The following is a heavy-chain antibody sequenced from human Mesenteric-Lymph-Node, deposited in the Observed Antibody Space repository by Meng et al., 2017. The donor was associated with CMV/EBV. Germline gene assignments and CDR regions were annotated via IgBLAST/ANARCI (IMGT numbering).Heavy chain of an antibody. CDR1: GFSFSSYW. V-gene: IGHV3-74*01. J-gene: IGHJ6*02. CDR3: SRGWSSLSAYAMGV. D-gene: IGHD6-6*01. Sequence: GESLKISCAASGFSFSSYWMHWVRQAPEKGLAWVARINTDDTSRDYAASVKGRFTISRDNAKKMLYLQMNSLGVEDSAVYYCSRGWSSLSAYAMGVWGQGTTVTVSS. CDR2: INTDDTSR.